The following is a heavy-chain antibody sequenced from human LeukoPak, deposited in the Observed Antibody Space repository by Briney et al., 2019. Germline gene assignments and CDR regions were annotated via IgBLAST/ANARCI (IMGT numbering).Heavy chain of an antibody. CDR2: IYHSGST. CDR1: GYSISSGYY. D-gene: IGHD3-3*01. Sequence: SETLPLTCAVSGYSISSGYYWGWIRQPPGKGLEWIGNIYHSGSTYYNPSLKSRVTMSVDTSNNQFSLKLSSVTAADTAVYYCARDAESYDLWSGYSFDIWGQGTMVTVSS. CDR3: ARDAESYDLWSGYSFDI. V-gene: IGHV4-38-2*02. J-gene: IGHJ3*02.